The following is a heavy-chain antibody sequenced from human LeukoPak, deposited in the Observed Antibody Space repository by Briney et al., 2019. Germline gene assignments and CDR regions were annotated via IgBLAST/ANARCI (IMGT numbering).Heavy chain of an antibody. V-gene: IGHV4-39*01. CDR2: IYSSGLT. J-gene: IGHJ4*02. D-gene: IGHD3-10*01. Sequence: WVRQAPGKGLEWIGSIYSSGLTYSHPSLKSRITISLDTSNNQFSLILTSVTAADTAKYYCASASAGFGDWGQGTLVTVSS. CDR3: ASASAGFGD.